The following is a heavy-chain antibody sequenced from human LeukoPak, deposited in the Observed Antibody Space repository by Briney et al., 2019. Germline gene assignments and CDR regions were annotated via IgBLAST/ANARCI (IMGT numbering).Heavy chain of an antibody. CDR2: IWYDGSNK. CDR1: GFTFSSYG. CDR3: AKESITIFGVVILN. Sequence: GGSLRLSCAASGFTFSSYGMHWVRQAPGKGLEWVAVIWYDGSNKYYADSVKGRFTISRDNSKNTLYLQMNSLRAEDTAVYYCAKESITIFGVVILNWGQGTLVTVSS. D-gene: IGHD3-3*01. J-gene: IGHJ4*02. V-gene: IGHV3-30*02.